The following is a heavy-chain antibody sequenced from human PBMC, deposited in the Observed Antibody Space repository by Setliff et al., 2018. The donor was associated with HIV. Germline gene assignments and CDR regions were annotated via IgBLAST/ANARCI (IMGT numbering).Heavy chain of an antibody. J-gene: IGHJ6*03. Sequence: ASVKVSCKASGSTFTSYDINWVRQATGQGLEWMGWMNPNSGNTGYAQRFQGRVTMTRNTSISTAYMELSSLRSEDTAVYYCARAVRVVRGVIRNYYYYMDVWGKGTTVTVSS. V-gene: IGHV1-8*02. D-gene: IGHD3-10*01. CDR3: ARAVRVVRGVIRNYYYYMDV. CDR1: GSTFTSYD. CDR2: MNPNSGNT.